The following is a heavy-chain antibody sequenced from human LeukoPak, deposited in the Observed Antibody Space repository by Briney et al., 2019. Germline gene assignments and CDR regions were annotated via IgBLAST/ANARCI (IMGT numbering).Heavy chain of an antibody. Sequence: ASVKVSCKASGGTFSSYAISWVRQAPGQGLEWMGRIIPILGIANYAQKSQGRVTITADKSTSTAYMELSSLRSEDTAVYYCARDRSGSYSGYYYYYGMDVWGQGTTVTVSS. CDR2: IIPILGIA. J-gene: IGHJ6*02. CDR3: ARDRSGSYSGYYYYYGMDV. CDR1: GGTFSSYA. D-gene: IGHD1-26*01. V-gene: IGHV1-69*04.